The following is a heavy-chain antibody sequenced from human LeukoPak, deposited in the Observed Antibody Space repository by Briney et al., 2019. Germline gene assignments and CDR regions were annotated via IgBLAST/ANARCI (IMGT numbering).Heavy chain of an antibody. CDR3: ARASNFDWLLDY. D-gene: IGHD3-9*01. V-gene: IGHV4-59*01. J-gene: IGHJ4*02. Sequence: SETLSLTCTVSGGSISSYYWSWIRQSPGKGLEWIGYIYYSGSTNYNPSLKSRVTISVDTSKNQFSLKLSSVTAADTAVYYCARASNFDWLLDYWGQGTLVTVSS. CDR2: IYYSGST. CDR1: GGSISSYY.